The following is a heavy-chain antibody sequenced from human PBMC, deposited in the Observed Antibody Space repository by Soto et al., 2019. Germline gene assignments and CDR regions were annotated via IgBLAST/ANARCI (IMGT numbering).Heavy chain of an antibody. CDR1: GLSLSTRGVA. Sequence: SGPTLVNPTQTLTLTCTFSGLSLSTRGVAVGWIHQPPGKTMERFALIYWEDNTRYSPSLKNRVTDTKETSNKQVEHTANIMDSVDTGTYYCAHSDPSDDFWSGSPFHWG. J-gene: IGHJ1*01. CDR3: AHSDPSDDFWSGSPFH. V-gene: IGHV2-5*02. CDR2: IYWEDNT. D-gene: IGHD3-3*01.